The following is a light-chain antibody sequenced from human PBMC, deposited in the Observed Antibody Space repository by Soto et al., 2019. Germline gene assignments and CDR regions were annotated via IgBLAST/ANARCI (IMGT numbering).Light chain of an antibody. CDR2: KAS. CDR3: QQSYSGPLT. J-gene: IGKJ4*01. V-gene: IGKV1-5*03. CDR1: QTIDSW. Sequence: DIQMTQSPSTLSASVGDRVPITCRASQTIDSWLAWYQQRPGKPPNLLIYKASTLASGVPSRFSGIGSGTDFTLSISSLQPEDFATYYCQQSYSGPLTFGGGTKVDIK.